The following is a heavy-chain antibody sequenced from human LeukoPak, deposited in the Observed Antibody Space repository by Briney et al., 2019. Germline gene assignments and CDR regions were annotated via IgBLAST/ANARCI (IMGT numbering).Heavy chain of an antibody. CDR2: IDNDGYST. V-gene: IGHV3-74*01. CDR1: GFTFSNFW. Sequence: PGGSLRLSCAASGFTFSNFWMHWVRQAPGKGLVWVSRIDNDGYSTTYADSVKGRFTISRDNAKNMLSLQMNSLRADDTAVYYCARVPITLAGTKDAKYFQHWGQGTLVTVSS. J-gene: IGHJ1*01. D-gene: IGHD6-19*01. CDR3: ARVPITLAGTKDAKYFQH.